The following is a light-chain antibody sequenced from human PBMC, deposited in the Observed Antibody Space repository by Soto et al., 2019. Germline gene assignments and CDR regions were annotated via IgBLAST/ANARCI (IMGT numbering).Light chain of an antibody. CDR1: NFNIGNYY. J-gene: IGLJ2*01. Sequence: QSVLTQSPSASGTHGQRVTISCSGSNFNIGNYYTYWYQHLPGTAPKLLIYSSSQRPSGVPDRFSGSKSGTSASLAISGLRSEDEAVYYCAAWDDSLRAVVFGGGTKLTVL. CDR2: SSS. V-gene: IGLV1-47*02. CDR3: AAWDDSLRAVV.